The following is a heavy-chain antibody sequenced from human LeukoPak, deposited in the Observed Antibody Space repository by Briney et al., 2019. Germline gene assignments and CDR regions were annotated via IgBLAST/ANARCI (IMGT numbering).Heavy chain of an antibody. V-gene: IGHV3-48*03. D-gene: IGHD6-19*01. CDR3: ALLAVASDFDY. Sequence: PGGSLRLSCAVSGFPFSFYEINWVRQAPGKGLEWVSNIGSSGRTRYYADSVKGRFSISRDNAKNSLYRQMNSLRVEDTGVYYCALLAVASDFDYWGQGALVTVSS. J-gene: IGHJ4*02. CDR2: IGSSGRTR. CDR1: GFPFSFYE.